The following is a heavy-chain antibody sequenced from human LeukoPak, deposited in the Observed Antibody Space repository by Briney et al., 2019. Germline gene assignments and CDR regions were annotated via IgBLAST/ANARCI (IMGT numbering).Heavy chain of an antibody. J-gene: IGHJ4*02. CDR3: ATRKTTIVGDWFDY. CDR1: GFTFSTYW. V-gene: IGHV3-7*01. CDR2: IKQDGSEK. D-gene: IGHD5-24*01. Sequence: GGSLRLSCAASGFTFSTYWMSWVRQAPGKGLEWVANIKQDGSEKYYVDSVRGRFTISRDNAKNSLYLQMNSLGPGDTAVYYCATRKTTIVGDWFDYWGQGTLVTVSS.